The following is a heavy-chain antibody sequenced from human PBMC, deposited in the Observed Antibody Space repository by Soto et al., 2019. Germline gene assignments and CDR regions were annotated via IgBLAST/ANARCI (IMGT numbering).Heavy chain of an antibody. CDR3: ARVGIGAYHFDC. CDR2: INSDGSTT. CDR1: GFTFTSYW. Sequence: EVQLVESGGGLIQPGGSLRLSCAASGFTFTSYWMHCVRQVPGKGLVWVSRINSDGSTTRYADSVEGRFTISRDNDKNNLDLHMNSLRAEDRAKYYCARVGIGAYHFDCWGQGALVTVAS. J-gene: IGHJ4*02. D-gene: IGHD3-16*01. V-gene: IGHV3-74*01.